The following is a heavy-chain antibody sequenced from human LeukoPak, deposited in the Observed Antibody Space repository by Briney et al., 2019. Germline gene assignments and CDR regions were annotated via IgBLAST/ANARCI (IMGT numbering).Heavy chain of an antibody. CDR1: GYPFTRYG. CDR3: AREERFGELIQIDY. CDR2: ISAYNGNT. J-gene: IGHJ4*02. Sequence: GASVKVSCKASGYPFTRYGISWVRQAPGRGLEGMGWISAYNGNTNYAQKLQGRVTMTTDTSTSTAYMELRSLRSDDTAVYYCAREERFGELIQIDYRGQGTLVTVSS. D-gene: IGHD3-10*01. V-gene: IGHV1-18*01.